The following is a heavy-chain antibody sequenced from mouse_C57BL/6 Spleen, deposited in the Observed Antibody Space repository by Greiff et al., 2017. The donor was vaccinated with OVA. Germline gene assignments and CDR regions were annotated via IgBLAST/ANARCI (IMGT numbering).Heavy chain of an antibody. CDR1: GFTFSSYA. Sequence: EVKLMESGEGLVKPGGSLKLSCAASGFTFSSYAMSWVRQTPEKRLEWVAYISSGGDYIYYADTVKGRFTISRDNARNTLYLQMSSLKSEDTAMYDCTRAPYDDDVIFDYWGQGTTLTVSS. CDR2: ISSGGDYI. J-gene: IGHJ2*01. CDR3: TRAPYDDDVIFDY. D-gene: IGHD2-4*01. V-gene: IGHV5-9-1*02.